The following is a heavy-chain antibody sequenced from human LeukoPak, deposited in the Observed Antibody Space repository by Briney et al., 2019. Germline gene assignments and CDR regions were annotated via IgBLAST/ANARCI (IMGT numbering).Heavy chain of an antibody. Sequence: PGGSLSLSCAASGFAFHKYTMNWVRQAPGKGLEWVASISSASSYIYYADSVKGRFTISRDNAKNSLFLQMNSLRAEDTSVTYCARVADDGTLDSWGQGTLVTVSS. CDR3: ARVADDGTLDS. CDR1: GFAFHKYT. CDR2: ISSASSYI. D-gene: IGHD1-1*01. V-gene: IGHV3-21*01. J-gene: IGHJ4*02.